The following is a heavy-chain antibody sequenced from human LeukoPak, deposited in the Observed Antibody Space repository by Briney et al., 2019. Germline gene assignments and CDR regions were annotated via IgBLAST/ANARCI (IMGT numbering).Heavy chain of an antibody. CDR2: INPNSGGT. Sequence: GASVKVSCKASGYTFTGYYMHWVRQAPGQGLEWMGRINPNSGGTNYAQKFQGRVTVTTDTSTSTAYMELRSLRSDDTAVYYCARKVGATDYWGQGTLVTVSS. V-gene: IGHV1-2*06. J-gene: IGHJ4*02. CDR3: ARKVGATDY. D-gene: IGHD1-26*01. CDR1: GYTFTGYY.